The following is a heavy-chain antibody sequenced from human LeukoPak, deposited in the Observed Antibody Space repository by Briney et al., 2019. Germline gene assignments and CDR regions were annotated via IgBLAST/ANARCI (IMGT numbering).Heavy chain of an antibody. J-gene: IGHJ6*02. Sequence: GGSLRLSCAASGFTFSSYGMHWVRQAPGKGLEWVSSISGSSSYIYYADSVKGRFTISRDNAKNSLYLQMNSLRAEDTAVYYCARDVEMATIDNGMDVWGQGTTVTISS. CDR3: ARDVEMATIDNGMDV. CDR1: GFTFSSYG. CDR2: ISGSSSYI. D-gene: IGHD5-24*01. V-gene: IGHV3-21*01.